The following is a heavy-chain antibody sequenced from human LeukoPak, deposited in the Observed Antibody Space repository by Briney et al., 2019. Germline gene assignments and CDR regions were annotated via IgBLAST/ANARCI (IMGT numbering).Heavy chain of an antibody. V-gene: IGHV4-59*01. Sequence: PSETLSLTCTVSGGSISSYYWSWIRQHPGKGLEWIGYIYYSGSTNYNPSLKSRVTISIDTSKNQFSLKLSSVTAADTAVYFCARQVRTTVHFDPWGQGTLVTVSS. CDR1: GGSISSYY. CDR2: IYYSGST. J-gene: IGHJ5*02. CDR3: ARQVRTTVHFDP. D-gene: IGHD4-17*01.